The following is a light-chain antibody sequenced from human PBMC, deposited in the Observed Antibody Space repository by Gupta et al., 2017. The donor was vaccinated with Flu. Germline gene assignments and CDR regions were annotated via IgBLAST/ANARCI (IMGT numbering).Light chain of an antibody. CDR2: WAS. Sequence: NCKASQSVLYSSNNKNFLAWYQQKPGQPPKLLIYWASTRECGVPDRFSGSGSGTDFILTISSLQAEDVAVYYCQQYYSTPPTFGQGTKLEIK. CDR3: QQYYSTPPT. V-gene: IGKV4-1*01. CDR1: QSVLYSSNNKNF. J-gene: IGKJ2*01.